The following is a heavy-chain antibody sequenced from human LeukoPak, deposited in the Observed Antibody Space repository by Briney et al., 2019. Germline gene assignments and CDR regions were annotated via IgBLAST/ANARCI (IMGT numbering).Heavy chain of an antibody. CDR2: IYTSGST. V-gene: IGHV4-4*07. Sequence: SETLSLTCTVSGGSISSYYWSWIRQPAGKGLEWIGRIYTSGSTNYNPSLKSRVTMSVDTSKNQFSLKLSSVTAADTAVYYCARELNYYGSGSYRYYYYYGMDVWGQGTTVTVSS. CDR3: ARELNYYGSGSYRYYYYYGMDV. J-gene: IGHJ6*02. CDR1: GGSISSYY. D-gene: IGHD3-10*01.